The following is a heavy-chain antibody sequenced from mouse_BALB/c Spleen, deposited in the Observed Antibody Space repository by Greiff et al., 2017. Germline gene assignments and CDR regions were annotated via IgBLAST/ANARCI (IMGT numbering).Heavy chain of an antibody. Sequence: EVNVVESGGGLVQPGGSRKLSCAASGFTFSSFGMHWVRQAPEKGLEWVAYISSGSSTIYYADTVKGRFTISRDNPKNTLFLQMTSLRSEDTAMYYCARSGGYDAFAYWGQGTLVTVSA. J-gene: IGHJ3*01. CDR1: GFTFSSFG. CDR3: ARSGGYDAFAY. D-gene: IGHD3-1*01. CDR2: ISSGSSTI. V-gene: IGHV5-17*02.